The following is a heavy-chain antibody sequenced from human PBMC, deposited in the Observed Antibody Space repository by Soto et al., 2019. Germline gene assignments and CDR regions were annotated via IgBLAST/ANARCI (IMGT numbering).Heavy chain of an antibody. Sequence: QVPLVQSGAEVKKPGASVKVSCKASGYTFTSYDIIWVRQATAQGLEWMGWMNPSTGNTDSAEKFQGRLTMTRNTSISTVYMELSSLSFEDTAVYYCARGRIIVAGGFDPWGQGTLVNVSS. CDR1: GYTFTSYD. D-gene: IGHD6-19*01. V-gene: IGHV1-8*01. CDR3: ARGRIIVAGGFDP. J-gene: IGHJ5*02. CDR2: MNPSTGNT.